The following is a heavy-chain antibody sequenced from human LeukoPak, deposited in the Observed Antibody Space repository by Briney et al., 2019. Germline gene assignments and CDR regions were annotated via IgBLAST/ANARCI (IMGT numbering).Heavy chain of an antibody. Sequence: SETLSLTCTVSGYSISSGYYWGWIRQPPGKGLEWIGSIYHSGSTYYNPSLKSRVTISVDTSKNQFSLKLSSVTAADTAVYYCARVFIGLRLGELSLVLAAGGYFDYWGQGTLVTVSS. D-gene: IGHD3-16*02. CDR2: IYHSGST. V-gene: IGHV4-38-2*02. J-gene: IGHJ4*02. CDR1: GYSISSGYY. CDR3: ARVFIGLRLGELSLVLAAGGYFDY.